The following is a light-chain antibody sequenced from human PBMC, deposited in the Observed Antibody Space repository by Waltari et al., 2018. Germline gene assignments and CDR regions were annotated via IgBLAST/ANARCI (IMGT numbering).Light chain of an antibody. CDR2: AAS. J-gene: IGKJ3*01. CDR1: QGISTY. Sequence: DIQMTQSPSSLSASAGDTVTITCRACQGISTYLHWYQQKPGKAPKRLIYAASSLESGVPSRFSGSGSGTDFTLTISSLQPEDFATYYWLQYNSHPFTFGPGTKLDIK. V-gene: IGKV1-17*01. CDR3: LQYNSHPFT.